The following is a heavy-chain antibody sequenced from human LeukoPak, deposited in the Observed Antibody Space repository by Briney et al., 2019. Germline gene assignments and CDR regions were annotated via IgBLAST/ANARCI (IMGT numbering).Heavy chain of an antibody. Sequence: GGSLRLSCAASGFDFSGAYMNWVRQAPGKGLEWVGLIKNKHEHQATDYAAPVRERFIITRDDSSSTLFLQMNSLKTEDTAIYYCVTDANRILGARGTGYWGQGILVTVSS. CDR3: VTDANRILGARGTGY. D-gene: IGHD1-26*01. J-gene: IGHJ4*02. CDR2: IKNKHEHQAT. CDR1: GFDFSGAY. V-gene: IGHV3-15*07.